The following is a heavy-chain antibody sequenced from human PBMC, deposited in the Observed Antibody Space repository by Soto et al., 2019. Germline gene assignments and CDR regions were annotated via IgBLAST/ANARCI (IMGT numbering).Heavy chain of an antibody. CDR3: AREDSGACFDF. J-gene: IGHJ4*02. CDR1: GGSIISGGYS. V-gene: IGHV4-30-2*01. Sequence: SETLSLTCAVSGGSIISGGYSWSWIRQPPGKGLEWIGYIYSGTTHYNPSLESRVTIAMDRSKNQVSLSLKSVTAADTAVYYCAREDSGACFDFWGQGTPVTVSS. D-gene: IGHD2-15*01. CDR2: IYSGTT.